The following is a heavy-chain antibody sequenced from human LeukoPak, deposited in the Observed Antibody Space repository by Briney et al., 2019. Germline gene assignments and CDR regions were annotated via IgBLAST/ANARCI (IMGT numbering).Heavy chain of an antibody. J-gene: IGHJ4*02. CDR2: IYYSGST. Sequence: SETLSLTCTVSGGSISSYYWSWIRQPPGKGLEWIGYIYYSGSTNYNPSLKSRVTIPVDTSKNQFSLKLSSVTAADTAVYYCAGRRNYDILTGYYAIDYWGQGTLVTVSS. D-gene: IGHD3-9*01. CDR1: GGSISSYY. CDR3: AGRRNYDILTGYYAIDY. V-gene: IGHV4-59*01.